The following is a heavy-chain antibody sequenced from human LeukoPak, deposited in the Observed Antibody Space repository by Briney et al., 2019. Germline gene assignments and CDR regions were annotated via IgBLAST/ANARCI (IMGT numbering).Heavy chain of an antibody. J-gene: IGHJ4*02. CDR3: ARGGGILRYFDWSHFDY. CDR2: IIPIFGTA. CDR1: GGTFSSYA. V-gene: IGHV1-69*06. Sequence: ASVKVSCKASGGTFSSYAISWVRQAPGQGLEWMGGIIPIFGTANYAQKFQGRVTITADKSTSTAYMELSSLRSEHTAVYYCARGGGILRYFDWSHFDYWGQGTLVPVSS. D-gene: IGHD3-9*01.